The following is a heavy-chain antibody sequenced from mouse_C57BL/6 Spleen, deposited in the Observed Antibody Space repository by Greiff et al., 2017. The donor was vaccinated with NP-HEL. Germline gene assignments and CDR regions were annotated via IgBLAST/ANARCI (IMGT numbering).Heavy chain of an antibody. D-gene: IGHD1-1*01. CDR3: ARRGYGSSYGYFDV. J-gene: IGHJ1*03. V-gene: IGHV1-52*01. CDR2: IDPSDSET. Sequence: VQLQQPGAELVRPGSSVKLSCKASGYTFTSYWMHWVKQRPIQGLEWIGNIDPSDSETHYNQKFKDKATLTVDKSSSTAYMQPSSLTSEDSAVYYCARRGYGSSYGYFDVWGTGTTVTVSS. CDR1: GYTFTSYW.